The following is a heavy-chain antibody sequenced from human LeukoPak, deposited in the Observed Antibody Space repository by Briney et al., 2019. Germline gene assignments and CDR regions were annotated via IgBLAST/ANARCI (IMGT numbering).Heavy chain of an antibody. D-gene: IGHD2-15*01. CDR1: GFTFSDYY. Sequence: PGGSLRLSCAASGFTFSDYYMSWIRQAPGKGLEWVSYISSSSSYTNYADSVKGRFTISRDNAKNSLYLQMNSLRAEDTAVYYCARDRGYRSGGSCYPKNFDYWGQGTLVTVSS. J-gene: IGHJ4*02. CDR3: ARDRGYRSGGSCYPKNFDY. V-gene: IGHV3-11*06. CDR2: ISSSSSYT.